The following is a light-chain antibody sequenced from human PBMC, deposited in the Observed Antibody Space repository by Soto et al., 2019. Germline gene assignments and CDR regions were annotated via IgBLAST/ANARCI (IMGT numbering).Light chain of an antibody. V-gene: IGLV2-14*01. CDR2: DVS. Sequence: QSALTQPASVSGSAGQSITISCTGTSSDVGGYNYVPWYQQHPGKAPKLMIYDVSNRPSGVSNRFSGSKSGNTASLTISGLQAEDEADYYCSSYTSSSTLVFGGGTKLTVL. CDR1: SSDVGGYNY. CDR3: SSYTSSSTLV. J-gene: IGLJ2*01.